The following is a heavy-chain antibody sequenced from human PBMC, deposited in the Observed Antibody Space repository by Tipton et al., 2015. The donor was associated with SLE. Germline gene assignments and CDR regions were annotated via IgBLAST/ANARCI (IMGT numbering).Heavy chain of an antibody. J-gene: IGHJ4*02. Sequence: TLSLTCTVSGGSITSSSYYWGWIRQPPGKGLEWIGSIYYSGSTYYNPSLQSRVTISVDTSKNQFSLKLSPVTAADTAVYYCAAYSTGRDGEDYWGQGTLVTVSS. CDR2: IYYSGST. D-gene: IGHD6-19*01. V-gene: IGHV4-39*01. CDR1: GGSITSSSYY. CDR3: AAYSTGRDGEDY.